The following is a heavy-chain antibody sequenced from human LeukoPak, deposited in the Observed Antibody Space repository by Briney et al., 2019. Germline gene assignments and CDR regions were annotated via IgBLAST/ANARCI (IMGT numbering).Heavy chain of an antibody. J-gene: IGHJ6*02. CDR1: GXSISSYY. CDR3: ARYGSGPYYYYYGMDV. V-gene: IGHV4-59*01. D-gene: IGHD3-10*01. Sequence: SETLSLTCTVSGXSISSYYGSWIRQPPGEGLEWIGYIYYSGSTNYNPSLKSRVTISVDTSKNQFSLKLSSVTAADTAVYYCARYGSGPYYYYYGMDVWGQGTTVTVTS. CDR2: IYYSGST.